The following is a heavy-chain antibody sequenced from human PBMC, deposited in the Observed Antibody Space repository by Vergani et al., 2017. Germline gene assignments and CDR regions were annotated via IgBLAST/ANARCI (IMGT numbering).Heavy chain of an antibody. CDR3: ATVKAGYSSSWNTLYYFDY. D-gene: IGHD6-13*01. J-gene: IGHJ4*02. V-gene: IGHV1-24*01. CDR1: GYTLTELS. Sequence: QVQLVQSGAEVKKPGASVKVSCKVSGYTLTELSMHWVRQAPGKGLEWMGGFDPEDGETIYAQKFQGRGTMTEDTSTDTAYMGLSRLRSEDTAVYYCATVKAGYSSSWNTLYYFDYWGQGTLVTVSS. CDR2: FDPEDGET.